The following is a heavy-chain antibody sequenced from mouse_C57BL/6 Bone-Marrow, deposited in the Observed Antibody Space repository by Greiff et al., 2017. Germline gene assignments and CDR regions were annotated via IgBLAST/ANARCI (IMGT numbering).Heavy chain of an antibody. J-gene: IGHJ3*01. V-gene: IGHV5-4*01. CDR1: GFTFSSYA. CDR2: ISDGGSYP. D-gene: IGHD2-4*01. Sequence: EVQVVESGGGLVKPGGSLKLSCAASGFTFSSYAMSWVRQTTEKRLEWVATISDGGSYPYYPDNVQGRFTISRDNAKNKLYLQMSHLMSEDTAIYYCSSEAYDYGAYWGQGTMVTVSA. CDR3: SSEAYDYGAY.